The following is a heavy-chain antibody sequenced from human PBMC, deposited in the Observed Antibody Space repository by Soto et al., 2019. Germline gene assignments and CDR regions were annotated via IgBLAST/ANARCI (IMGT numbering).Heavy chain of an antibody. D-gene: IGHD3-9*01. Sequence: LRLSCAASGFTFSTYWMHWVRQAPGKGLVWISRINSVGNTTAYADSVKGRFTVSRDNAKNTLYLQMNSLRAEDTAVYFCVRSTGFYRGYFDYWGQGTPVTVSS. CDR1: GFTFSTYW. CDR2: INSVGNTT. J-gene: IGHJ4*02. V-gene: IGHV3-74*01. CDR3: VRSTGFYRGYFDY.